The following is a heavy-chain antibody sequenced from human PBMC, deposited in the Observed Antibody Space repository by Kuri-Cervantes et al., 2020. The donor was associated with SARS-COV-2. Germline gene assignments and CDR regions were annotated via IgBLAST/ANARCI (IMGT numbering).Heavy chain of an antibody. J-gene: IGHJ4*02. CDR2: ISYDGSNK. D-gene: IGHD3-22*01. V-gene: IGHV3-30-3*01. CDR1: GFTFSSFA. Sequence: GGSLRLSCAASGFTFSSFALHWVRQAPGKGLEWVAIISYDGSNKYYADSVKGRFTISRDNSKNMLYLQMNSLRAEDTAVYYCARDETSHYYDSSGYYYSAPFGIDYWGQGTLVTVSS. CDR3: ARDETSHYYDSSGYYYSAPFGIDY.